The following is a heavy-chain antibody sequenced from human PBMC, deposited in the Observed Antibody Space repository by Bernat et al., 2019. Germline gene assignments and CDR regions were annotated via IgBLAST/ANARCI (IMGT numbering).Heavy chain of an antibody. CDR2: INAGNGNT. Sequence: QVQLVQSWAEVKKPGASVKVSCKASGYTFTSYAMHWVRQAPGQRLEWMGWINAGNGNTKYSQKFQGRVTITRDTSASTAYMEMSSLRSEDTAVYYCARGCSGGSCDTKPDYWGQGTLVTVYS. CDR1: GYTFTSYA. V-gene: IGHV1-3*01. D-gene: IGHD2-15*01. J-gene: IGHJ4*02. CDR3: ARGCSGGSCDTKPDY.